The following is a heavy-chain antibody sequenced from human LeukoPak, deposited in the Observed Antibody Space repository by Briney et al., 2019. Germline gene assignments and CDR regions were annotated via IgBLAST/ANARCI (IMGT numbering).Heavy chain of an antibody. CDR1: GGTFSSYA. D-gene: IGHD4-17*01. V-gene: IGHV1-69*06. Sequence: SVKVSCKASGGTFSSYAISWVRQAPGQGLEWMGGIIPIFGTANYAQKFQGRVTITADKSTSTAYMELSSLRSEDTAVYYCARGSYGDDYYYYYYMDVWGKGTTVTVSS. CDR2: IIPIFGTA. CDR3: ARGSYGDDYYYYYYMDV. J-gene: IGHJ6*03.